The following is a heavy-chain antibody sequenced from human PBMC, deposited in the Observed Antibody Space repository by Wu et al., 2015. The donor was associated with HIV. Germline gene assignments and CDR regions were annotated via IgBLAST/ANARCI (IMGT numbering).Heavy chain of an antibody. V-gene: IGHV1-2*02. D-gene: IGHD1-26*01. Sequence: QVQLLQSGAEVKKPGASVIVSCKTSGYTFTDYYIYWVRQAPGQGPEWIGWINTNRGGTKYAQRFQGRVTLTRDTAVSTAYMELNSLRSDDTAVYYCARLQSLSGLYSNADYWGQGTLVTVSS. CDR2: INTNRGGT. J-gene: IGHJ4*02. CDR1: GYTFTDYY. CDR3: ARLQSLSGLYSNADY.